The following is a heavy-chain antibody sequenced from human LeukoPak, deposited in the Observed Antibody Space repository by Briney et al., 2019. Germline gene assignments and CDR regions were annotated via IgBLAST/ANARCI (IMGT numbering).Heavy chain of an antibody. CDR2: INRDGSEK. V-gene: IGHV3-7*04. CDR3: ARDEVWSHDY. D-gene: IGHD2-8*02. CDR1: GFPFSRYW. Sequence: GGSLRLSCAASGFPFSRYWMSWVRQAPGKGLEWVANINRDGSEKYHVDSVKGRFTISRDNAKNSLFLRMNSLRAEDTAVYYCARDEVWSHDYWGQGTLVTVSS. J-gene: IGHJ4*02.